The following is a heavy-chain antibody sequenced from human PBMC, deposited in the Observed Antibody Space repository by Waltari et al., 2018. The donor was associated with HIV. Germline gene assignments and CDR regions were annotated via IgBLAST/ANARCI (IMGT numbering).Heavy chain of an antibody. CDR2: INHSGST. Sequence: QVQLQQWGAGLLKPSETLSLTCAVYGGSFIDYYWSWIRQPPGKGLEWIGEINHSGSTNLHPSLKSRVTISVDTSKNQFPLKLYSVTAADTAVYSCARGPNVLRNWGQGTLVTVSS. CDR3: ARGPNVLRN. D-gene: IGHD3-3*01. V-gene: IGHV4-34*01. CDR1: GGSFIDYY. J-gene: IGHJ4*02.